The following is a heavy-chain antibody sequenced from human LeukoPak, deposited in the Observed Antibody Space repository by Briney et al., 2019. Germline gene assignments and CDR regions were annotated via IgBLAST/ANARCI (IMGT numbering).Heavy chain of an antibody. CDR2: IFHSGST. V-gene: IGHV4-4*02. CDR1: GGSIISSHW. J-gene: IGHJ2*01. Sequence: SGTLSLTCAVSGGSIISSHWWTWVRQLPGKGLEWIGEIFHSGSTDCNPSLRSRVTLSVDKSNNEFSLRLTSVTAADTAVYHFDLWGRGTLVTVSS. CDR3: DL.